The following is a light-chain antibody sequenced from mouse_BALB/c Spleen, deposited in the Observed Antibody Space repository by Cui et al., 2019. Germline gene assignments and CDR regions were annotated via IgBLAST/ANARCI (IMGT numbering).Light chain of an antibody. CDR2: STS. V-gene: IGKV4-80*01. Sequence: QIVLTQSPAIMSASLGEEITLTCSASSSVSYMHWYQQKSGTSPKLLIYSTSNLASGVPSRFSGSGSGTFYSLTISRVEAEDAADYYCHQWSSYHTFGGGTKLEIK. CDR3: HQWSSYHT. J-gene: IGKJ2*01. CDR1: SSVSY.